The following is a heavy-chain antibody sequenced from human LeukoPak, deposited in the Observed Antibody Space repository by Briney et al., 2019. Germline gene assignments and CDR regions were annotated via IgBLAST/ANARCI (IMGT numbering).Heavy chain of an antibody. CDR3: ARVPGASNWFDP. Sequence: GASVKVSCKASGYTFSHYGVSWVRQAPGQGLEWMGWINPNSGGTNYAQKFQGRVTMTRDTSISTAYMELSRLRSDDTAVYYCARVPGASNWFDPWGQGTLVTVSS. D-gene: IGHD3-10*01. CDR1: GYTFSHYG. V-gene: IGHV1-2*02. CDR2: INPNSGGT. J-gene: IGHJ5*02.